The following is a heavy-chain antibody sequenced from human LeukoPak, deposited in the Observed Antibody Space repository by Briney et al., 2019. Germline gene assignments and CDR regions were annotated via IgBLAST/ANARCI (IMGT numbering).Heavy chain of an antibody. J-gene: IGHJ4*02. CDR2: IYYSGTT. Sequence: SETLSLTCTVSGGSISSGDYYWSWIRQHPGKGLEWIGYIYYSGTTNYNPPLKSRVTISVDTSKNQFSLKLSSVTAADTAVYYCARLYGDYVYFDYWGQGTLVTVSS. CDR3: ARLYGDYVYFDY. D-gene: IGHD4-17*01. CDR1: GGSISSGDYY. V-gene: IGHV4-31*03.